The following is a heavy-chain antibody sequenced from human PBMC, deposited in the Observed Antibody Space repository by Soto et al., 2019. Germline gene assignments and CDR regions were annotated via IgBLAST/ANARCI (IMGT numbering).Heavy chain of an antibody. Sequence: SETLSLTCAVSGVSISSSNWWSWVRQPPGKGLEWIGEIYHTGSTNYNPSLQSRVTISVDNSKNQFSLKLSSVTAADTAVYSCAKESGGWRYTIDYWGQGTLVTVSS. D-gene: IGHD2-15*01. CDR1: GVSISSSNW. V-gene: IGHV4-4*02. J-gene: IGHJ4*02. CDR3: AKESGGWRYTIDY. CDR2: IYHTGST.